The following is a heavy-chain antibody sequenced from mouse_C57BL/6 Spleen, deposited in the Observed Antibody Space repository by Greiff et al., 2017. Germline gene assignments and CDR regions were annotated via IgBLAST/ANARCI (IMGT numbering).Heavy chain of an antibody. CDR3: AIDSGSWYFDF. Sequence: DVKLVESGGGLVKPGGSLKLSCAASGFTFSSYAMSWVRQTPEKRLEWVATISDGGSYTYNPDNVKGRFTISRDNAKNNLYLQMSHLKSGDTAMYYCAIDSGSWYFDFWGTGTTVTVSA. V-gene: IGHV5-4*01. CDR1: GFTFSSYA. D-gene: IGHD1-2*01. CDR2: ISDGGSYT. J-gene: IGHJ1*03.